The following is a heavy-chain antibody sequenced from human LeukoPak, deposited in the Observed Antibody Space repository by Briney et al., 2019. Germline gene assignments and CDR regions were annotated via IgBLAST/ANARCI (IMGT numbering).Heavy chain of an antibody. CDR2: INHSGST. D-gene: IGHD3-22*01. CDR1: GGSISSSSYY. J-gene: IGHJ4*02. V-gene: IGHV4-39*07. CDR3: ARGRGDYDSSGYYAGAGY. Sequence: SETLSLTCTVSGGSISSSSYYWGWIRQPPGKGLEWIGEINHSGSTNYNPSLKSRVTISVDTSKNQFSLKLSSVTAADTAVYYCARGRGDYDSSGYYAGAGYWGQGTLVTVSS.